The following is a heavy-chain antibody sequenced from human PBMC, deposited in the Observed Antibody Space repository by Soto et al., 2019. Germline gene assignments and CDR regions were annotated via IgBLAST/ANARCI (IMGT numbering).Heavy chain of an antibody. J-gene: IGHJ5*02. CDR2: ISSSSSYI. CDR1: GFTFSTYS. Sequence: EVQLVESGGGLVKPGGSLRLSCAASGFTFSTYSMNWVRQXXXXXXXWVSSISSSSSYIYYADSVKGRFTISRDNAKNSLYLQMNSLRAEDTAVYYCARDRITMVRGEFDPWGQGNLVTVAS. V-gene: IGHV3-21*01. CDR3: ARDRITMVRGEFDP. D-gene: IGHD3-10*01.